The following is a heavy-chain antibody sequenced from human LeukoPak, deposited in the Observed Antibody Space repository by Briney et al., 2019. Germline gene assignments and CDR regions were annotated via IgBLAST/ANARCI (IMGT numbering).Heavy chain of an antibody. Sequence: PSETLSPTCTVSGGSISSYYWSWIRQPPGKGLEWIGYIYTSGSTNYNPSLKSRVTISVDTSKNQFSLKLSSVTAADTAVYHCARRAPDYSNYVRYYYYYMDVWGKGTTVTVSS. CDR3: ARRAPDYSNYVRYYYYYMDV. V-gene: IGHV4-4*09. J-gene: IGHJ6*03. D-gene: IGHD4-11*01. CDR2: IYTSGST. CDR1: GGSISSYY.